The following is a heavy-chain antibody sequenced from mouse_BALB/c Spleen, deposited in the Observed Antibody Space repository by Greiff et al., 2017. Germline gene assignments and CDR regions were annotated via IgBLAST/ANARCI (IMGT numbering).Heavy chain of an antibody. D-gene: IGHD1-2*01. Sequence: EVKLQESGGGLVKPGGSLKLSCAASGFTFSSYAMSWVRQTPEKRLEWVASISSGGSTYYPDSVKGRFTISRDNARNILYLQMSSLRSEDTAMYYCARGMDYGTYAMDYWGQGTSVTVSS. CDR1: GFTFSSYA. V-gene: IGHV5-6-5*01. CDR2: ISSGGST. J-gene: IGHJ4*01. CDR3: ARGMDYGTYAMDY.